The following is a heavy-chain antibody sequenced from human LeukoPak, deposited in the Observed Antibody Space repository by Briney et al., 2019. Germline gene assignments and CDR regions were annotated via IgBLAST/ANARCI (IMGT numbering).Heavy chain of an antibody. Sequence: GGSLRLSCAASGFIFSPYTMHWVRQAPGKGLEWVALISYDGTDKYYADSVKGRFTISRDNSKNTLYLQTNSLRTEDTAVYYCARGSIDWQAVAFDCWGQGTLVTVSS. CDR1: GFIFSPYT. CDR3: ARGSIDWQAVAFDC. D-gene: IGHD2-21*01. J-gene: IGHJ4*02. V-gene: IGHV3-30*04. CDR2: ISYDGTDK.